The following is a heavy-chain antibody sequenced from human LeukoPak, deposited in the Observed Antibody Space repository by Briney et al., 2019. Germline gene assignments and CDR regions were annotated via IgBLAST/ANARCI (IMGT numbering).Heavy chain of an antibody. Sequence: ASVKVSCKASGYTFTNYVINWVRQAPGQGLEWVGWISAYNGDTNYTQKFRGRLTITMDTSTSTAYMELRSLRSDDTAVYFCAREHIFERSRVDYWGQGALVTVSS. J-gene: IGHJ4*02. CDR2: ISAYNGDT. D-gene: IGHD2-21*01. CDR1: GYTFTNYV. CDR3: AREHIFERSRVDY. V-gene: IGHV1-18*04.